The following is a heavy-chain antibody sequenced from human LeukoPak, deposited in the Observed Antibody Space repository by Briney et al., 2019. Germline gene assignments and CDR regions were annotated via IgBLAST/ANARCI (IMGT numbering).Heavy chain of an antibody. CDR3: VKSATVTTPRGRFDV. CDR2: IGAEGDT. J-gene: IGHJ3*01. V-gene: IGHV3-23*01. Sequence: PGGSLRLSCAASGFTFSTHAMSWVRQAPGKGLQWVAFIGAEGDTYYAESVKGRFTVSRDNSRNTIYLHLNSLTGDDTATYYCVKSATVTTPRGRFDVWGQGTMVTVSS. CDR1: GFTFSTHA. D-gene: IGHD4-17*01.